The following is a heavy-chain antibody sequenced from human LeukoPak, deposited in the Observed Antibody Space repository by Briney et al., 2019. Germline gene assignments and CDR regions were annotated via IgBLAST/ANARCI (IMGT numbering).Heavy chain of an antibody. J-gene: IGHJ6*03. CDR1: GGTFSSYA. D-gene: IGHD3-3*01. CDR2: IIPIFGTA. CDR3: ARGGRFYYYYYMDV. V-gene: IGHV1-69*01. Sequence: GSSVKVSCKASGGTFSSYAISWVRQAPGQGLEWMGGIIPIFGTANYAQKLQGRVTITADESTSTAYMELSSLRSEDTAVYYCARGGRFYYYYYMDVWRKGTTVTVSS.